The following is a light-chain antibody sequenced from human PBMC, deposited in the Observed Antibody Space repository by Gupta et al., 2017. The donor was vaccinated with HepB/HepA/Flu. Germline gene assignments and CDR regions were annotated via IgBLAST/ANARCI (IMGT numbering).Light chain of an antibody. CDR3: QVWDSRSDHVV. CDR1: NIGSKS. J-gene: IGLJ2*01. Sequence: SYVLTQPPSVSVAPGETARITCGGNNIGSKSVHWYQQKAGQAPVLVVYDDRNRPSGIPERFSGSNSGDTATLTITRVEVGDEAGFYCQVWDSRSDHVVFGGGTKLTVL. V-gene: IGLV3-21*02. CDR2: DDR.